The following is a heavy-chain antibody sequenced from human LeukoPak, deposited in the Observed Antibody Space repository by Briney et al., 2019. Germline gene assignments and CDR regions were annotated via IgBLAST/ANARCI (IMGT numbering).Heavy chain of an antibody. CDR3: AREAASAFDI. J-gene: IGHJ3*02. Sequence: SETLSLTCTVSGGSISSGSYYWSWIRQPAGKGLEWIGRIYTSGSTNYNPSLKSRVTISVDTSKNQFSLKLSSVTAADTAVYYCAREAASAFDIWGQGTMVTVSS. V-gene: IGHV4-61*02. CDR1: GGSISSGSYY. CDR2: IYTSGST. D-gene: IGHD2-15*01.